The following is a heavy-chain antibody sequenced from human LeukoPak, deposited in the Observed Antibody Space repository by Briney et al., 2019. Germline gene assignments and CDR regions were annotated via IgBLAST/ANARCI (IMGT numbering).Heavy chain of an antibody. Sequence: ASVKVSCKASGYTFTSYDINWVRQATGQGLEWMGWMNPNSGNTGYAQKFQGRVTMTRNTPISTAYMELSSLRSEDTAVYYCARFTRYCRGGSCSQYYYYGMDVWGQGTTVTVSS. CDR1: GYTFTSYD. D-gene: IGHD2-15*01. J-gene: IGHJ6*02. CDR2: MNPNSGNT. CDR3: ARFTRYCRGGSCSQYYYYGMDV. V-gene: IGHV1-8*01.